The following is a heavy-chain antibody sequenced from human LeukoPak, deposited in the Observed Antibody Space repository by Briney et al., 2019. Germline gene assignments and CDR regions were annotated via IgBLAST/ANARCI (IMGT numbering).Heavy chain of an antibody. CDR3: ARVDSGYVPDY. CDR2: INHSGST. CDR1: GGSFSGYY. D-gene: IGHD5-12*01. J-gene: IGHJ4*02. V-gene: IGHV4-34*01. Sequence: SETLSLTCAVYGGSFSGYYWSWIRQPPGKGLEWIGEINHSGSTNYNPSLKSRVTISVDTSKNQFSLKLSSVTAADTAVYYCARVDSGYVPDYWGQGTLVTVSS.